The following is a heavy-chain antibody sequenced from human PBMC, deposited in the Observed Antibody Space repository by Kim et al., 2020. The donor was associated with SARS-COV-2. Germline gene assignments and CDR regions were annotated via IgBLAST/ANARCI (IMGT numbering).Heavy chain of an antibody. Sequence: YQYTAASVKGRSTISRDNAKTSLYLQMNSLRAEDTAVYYCARDQDDDFDYWGQGTLVTVSS. CDR2: YQ. V-gene: IGHV3-21*01. CDR3: ARDQDDDFDY. D-gene: IGHD2-15*01. J-gene: IGHJ4*02.